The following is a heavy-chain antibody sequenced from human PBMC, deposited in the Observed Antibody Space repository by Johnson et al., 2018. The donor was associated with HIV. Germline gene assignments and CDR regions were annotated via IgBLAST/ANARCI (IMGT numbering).Heavy chain of an antibody. Sequence: QVQLVESGGGVVQPGKSLKVSCAASGFTFSSYDMHWVRQPPGKGLEWVAGISYDGSKEYYVDSVKGRFTISRDNSKNSLYLQMNSLRAEDTAVYYCARDQGLIVTDAFDIWGQGTMVTVSS. D-gene: IGHD1-26*01. CDR3: ARDQGLIVTDAFDI. V-gene: IGHV3-30*03. J-gene: IGHJ3*02. CDR2: ISYDGSKE. CDR1: GFTFSSYD.